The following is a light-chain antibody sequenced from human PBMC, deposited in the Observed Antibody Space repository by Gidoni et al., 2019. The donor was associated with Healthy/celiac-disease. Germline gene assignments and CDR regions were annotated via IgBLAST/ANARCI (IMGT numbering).Light chain of an antibody. CDR3: QQRSNWPPTT. CDR1: QSVSSY. CDR2: DAS. V-gene: IGKV3-11*01. J-gene: IGKJ5*01. Sequence: EIVLPQSPATLSLSPGERATLSCRASQSVSSYLAWYQQKPGQAPRLLIYDASNRATGIPARFSGSGSGTDFTLTISSLEPEDFAVYYCQQRSNWPPTTFGQXTRLEIK.